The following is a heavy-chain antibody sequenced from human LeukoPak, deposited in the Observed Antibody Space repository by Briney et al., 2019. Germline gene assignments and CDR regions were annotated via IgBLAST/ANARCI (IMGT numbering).Heavy chain of an antibody. V-gene: IGHV4-34*01. CDR2: INHSGST. J-gene: IGHJ5*02. CDR3: ARGVVVVVVPAAGWFDP. D-gene: IGHD2-2*01. Sequence: PSETLSLTCAVYGGSFSGYYWSWIRQPPGKGLEWIGEINHSGSTNYNPSLKSRVTISVDTSKNQFSLKLSSVTAADTAVYYCARGVVVVVVPAAGWFDPWGQGTLVTVSS. CDR1: GGSFSGYY.